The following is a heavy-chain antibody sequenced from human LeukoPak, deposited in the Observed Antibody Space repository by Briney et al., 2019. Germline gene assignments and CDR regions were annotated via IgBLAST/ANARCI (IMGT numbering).Heavy chain of an antibody. Sequence: PGGSLRLSCEGSAFIFSGHWMNWVRQTPGKGLEWVASIKEDGSERQYVDSVKGRFSISRDNTKGSLFLQLNSLRAEDTAVYYCASGYYSDGSGYSPADYWGQGTRVTVSS. CDR2: IKEDGSER. J-gene: IGHJ4*02. CDR1: AFIFSGHW. CDR3: ASGYYSDGSGYSPADY. V-gene: IGHV3-7*03. D-gene: IGHD3-22*01.